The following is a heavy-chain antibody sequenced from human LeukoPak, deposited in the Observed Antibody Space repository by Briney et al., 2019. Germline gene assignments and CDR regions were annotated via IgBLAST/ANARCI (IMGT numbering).Heavy chain of an antibody. V-gene: IGHV4-39*01. J-gene: IGHJ5*02. Sequence: KSSETLSLTCTVSGGSISSSISYWGWIRQPPGKGLEWIGSIYDRGTTYYNPSLKSRVTISVDTSKNQFSLNLNSVTAADTAIYYCATHVSIVAPATLNYGDNWFDPWGQGTLVIVSS. CDR3: ATHVSIVAPATLNYGDNWFDP. CDR1: GGSISSSISY. CDR2: IYDRGTT. D-gene: IGHD2-2*01.